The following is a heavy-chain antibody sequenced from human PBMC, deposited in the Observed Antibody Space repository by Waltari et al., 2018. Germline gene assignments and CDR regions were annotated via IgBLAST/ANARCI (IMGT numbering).Heavy chain of an antibody. CDR3: ATQRTTGACDY. Sequence: VHLVESGGGLVQPGGSLTLSCVVSGFTYSNYWITWVRQAPGKGREWVANIRQDGALKYYVDSVKGRFTISRDNAANSLYLQMNSLRAEDTAVYYCATQRTTGACDYWGQGTLVTVSS. D-gene: IGHD1-1*01. CDR1: GFTYSNYW. CDR2: IRQDGALK. V-gene: IGHV3-7*01. J-gene: IGHJ4*02.